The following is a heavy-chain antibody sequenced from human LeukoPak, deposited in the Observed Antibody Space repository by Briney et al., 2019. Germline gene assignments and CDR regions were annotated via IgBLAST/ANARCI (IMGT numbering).Heavy chain of an antibody. CDR2: INPSGGST. D-gene: IGHD2-2*01. Sequence: ASVKVSCKASGYTFTSHYMHWVRQAPGQGLEWMGIINPSGGSTSYAQKFQGRVTMTRDMCTSTVYMELSSLRSEDTAVYYCARGGQLLYNWFDPWGQGTLVTVSS. J-gene: IGHJ5*02. CDR3: ARGGQLLYNWFDP. CDR1: GYTFTSHY. V-gene: IGHV1-46*01.